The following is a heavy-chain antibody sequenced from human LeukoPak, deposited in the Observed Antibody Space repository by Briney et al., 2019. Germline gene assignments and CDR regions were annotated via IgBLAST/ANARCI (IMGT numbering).Heavy chain of an antibody. Sequence: ASVKVSCKASGYTFTSYYMHWGRQAPGQGLEWMGAINPSGGGTSYAQTFQGRVTMTRDTSTSTVYMELSSLRSEDTAVYYCARVWGKLPAAKYYSDYWGQGTLVTVSS. D-gene: IGHD2-2*01. CDR1: GYTFTSYY. CDR2: INPSGGGT. J-gene: IGHJ4*02. V-gene: IGHV1-46*01. CDR3: ARVWGKLPAAKYYSDY.